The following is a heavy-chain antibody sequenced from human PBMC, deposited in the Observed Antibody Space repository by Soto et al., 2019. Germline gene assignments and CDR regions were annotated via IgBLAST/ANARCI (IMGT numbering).Heavy chain of an antibody. V-gene: IGHV3-30*03. Sequence: SGGSLRLSCAASGFTFSSYCMHWVRQAPGKGLEWVAVISYDGSNKYYADSVKGRFTISRDNSKNTLYLQMNSLRAEDTAVYYCATRSGVLAAGPYYFDYWGQGTLVTVSS. D-gene: IGHD6-13*01. CDR2: ISYDGSNK. J-gene: IGHJ4*02. CDR3: ATRSGVLAAGPYYFDY. CDR1: GFTFSSYC.